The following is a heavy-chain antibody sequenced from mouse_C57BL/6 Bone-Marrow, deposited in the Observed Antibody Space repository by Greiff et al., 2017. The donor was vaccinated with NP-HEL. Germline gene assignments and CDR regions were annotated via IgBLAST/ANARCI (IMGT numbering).Heavy chain of an antibody. J-gene: IGHJ1*03. V-gene: IGHV1-55*01. CDR3: ARCNSNYPYGYFDV. CDR1: GYTFTSYW. Sequence: QVQLQQPGAELVKPGASVKMSCKASGYTFTSYWITWVKQRPGQGLEWIGDIYPGSGSTNYNEKFKSKATLTVDTSSSTAYMQLSSLTSEDSAVYDCARCNSNYPYGYFDVWGTGTTVTVSS. CDR2: IYPGSGST. D-gene: IGHD2-5*01.